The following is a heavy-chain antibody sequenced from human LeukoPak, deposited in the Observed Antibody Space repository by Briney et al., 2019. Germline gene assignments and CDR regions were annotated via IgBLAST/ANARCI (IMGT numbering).Heavy chain of an antibody. Sequence: PGGSLRLSCAASGFTFSSYGMHWVRQAPGKGLEWVAFIRYDGSNKYYADSVKGRFTISRDNSKNTLYLQMNSLRAEDTAVYYCAKGGAYDFWSGYYDCWGQGTLVTVSS. V-gene: IGHV3-30*02. D-gene: IGHD3-3*01. CDR2: IRYDGSNK. CDR1: GFTFSSYG. CDR3: AKGGAYDFWSGYYDC. J-gene: IGHJ4*02.